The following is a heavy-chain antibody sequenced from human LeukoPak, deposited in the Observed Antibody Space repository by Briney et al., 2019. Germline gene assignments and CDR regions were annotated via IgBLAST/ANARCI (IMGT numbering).Heavy chain of an antibody. V-gene: IGHV4-59*01. CDR2: IYYSGST. J-gene: IGHJ4*02. CDR3: ARDDCTNGVCYRDY. CDR1: GGSISSYY. Sequence: SETLSLTCTVSGGSISSYYWSWIRQPPGKGLEWIGYIYYSGSTNYNPSLKSRVTISRDTSKNQFSLKLSSVTAADTAVYYCARDDCTNGVCYRDYWGQGTLVTVSS. D-gene: IGHD2-8*01.